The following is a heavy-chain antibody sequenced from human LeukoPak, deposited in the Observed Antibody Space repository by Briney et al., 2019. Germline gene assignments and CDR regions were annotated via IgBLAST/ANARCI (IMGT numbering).Heavy chain of an antibody. Sequence: GGSLRLSCAASGFTFSSYWMSWVRQAPGEGLEWVANIKQDGTEKYYMDSVKGRFSISRDNAKNSLYLQMNSLRAEDTAVYYCARDIIAAAKNYYYGMDVWGQGTTVTVSS. CDR1: GFTFSSYW. CDR2: IKQDGTEK. J-gene: IGHJ6*02. D-gene: IGHD6-13*01. CDR3: ARDIIAAAKNYYYGMDV. V-gene: IGHV3-7*01.